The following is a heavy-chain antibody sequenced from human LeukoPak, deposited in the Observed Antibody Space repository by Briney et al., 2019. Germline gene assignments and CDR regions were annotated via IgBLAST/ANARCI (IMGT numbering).Heavy chain of an antibody. Sequence: ASVRVSCKPSGGTFSGYAISGVRQAPGQGLEWRGGIILIFGTANYAQKFQGRVTITTDESTSTAYMELSSLRSEDTAVYYCARTGRGYRFEYYFDYWGQGTLVTVSS. CDR3: ARTGRGYRFEYYFDY. CDR1: GGTFSGYA. CDR2: IILIFGTA. J-gene: IGHJ4*02. D-gene: IGHD5-18*01. V-gene: IGHV1-69*05.